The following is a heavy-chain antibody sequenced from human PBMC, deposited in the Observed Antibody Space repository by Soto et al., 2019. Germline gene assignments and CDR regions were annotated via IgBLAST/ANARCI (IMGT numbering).Heavy chain of an antibody. CDR3: PLSYTETSDY. J-gene: IGHJ4*02. D-gene: IGHD4-17*01. CDR2: INSDGSST. Sequence: EVQLVESGGGLVQPGGSLRLSCAASGLTFSSYWMHWVRQAPGKGLVWVSRINSDGSSTNYAESVKGRFTISRDSAKNMLYLQVNSLRVDDMTGSYFPLSYTETSDYLGQGTQVTVSS. CDR1: GLTFSSYW. V-gene: IGHV3-74*01.